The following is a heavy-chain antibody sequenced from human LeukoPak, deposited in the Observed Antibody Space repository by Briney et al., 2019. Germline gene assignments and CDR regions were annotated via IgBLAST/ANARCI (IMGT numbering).Heavy chain of an antibody. CDR3: ARDLSSSWYMSYYYYGMDV. D-gene: IGHD6-13*01. CDR1: GFTFSSYG. J-gene: IGHJ6*02. V-gene: IGHV3-33*01. Sequence: GGSLRLSCAASGFTFSSYGMHWVRQAPGKGLEWVAVTWYDGSNKYYADSVKGRFTISRDNSKNTLYLQMNSLRAEDTAVYYCARDLSSSWYMSYYYYGMDVWGQGTTVTVSS. CDR2: TWYDGSNK.